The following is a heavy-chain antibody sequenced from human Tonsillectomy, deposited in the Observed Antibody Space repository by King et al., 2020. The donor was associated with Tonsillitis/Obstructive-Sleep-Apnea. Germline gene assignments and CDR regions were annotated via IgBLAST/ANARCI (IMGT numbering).Heavy chain of an antibody. V-gene: IGHV3-30*18. J-gene: IGHJ4*02. D-gene: IGHD2-21*01. CDR2: ISQDGTKK. CDR1: GFTSVDYG. CDR3: AKVHSYCGDDCLVSDY. Sequence: VQLVESGGDLVQLGSPWRLSGAALGFTSVDYGLTGAAQPQAKGREGRPLISQDGTKKYYADSVKGRFTISRDNSKNTLYLQMNSLRADDTAVYYCAKVHSYCGDDCLVSDYWGQGTLVTVSS.